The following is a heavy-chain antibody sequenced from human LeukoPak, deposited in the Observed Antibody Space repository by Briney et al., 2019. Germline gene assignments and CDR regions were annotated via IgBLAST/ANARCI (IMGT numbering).Heavy chain of an antibody. J-gene: IGHJ6*02. CDR1: GFTFSAYW. Sequence: PGGSLRLSCAASGFTFSAYWMHWVRQAPGKGLVWVGRINDVGSDSTYVDSVKGRFTISRDNAKNTLYLQMNNLRAEDTAVYYCARVGPADYYGMDVWGQGTTVTVSS. CDR3: ARVGPADYYGMDV. CDR2: INDVGSDS. V-gene: IGHV3-74*01.